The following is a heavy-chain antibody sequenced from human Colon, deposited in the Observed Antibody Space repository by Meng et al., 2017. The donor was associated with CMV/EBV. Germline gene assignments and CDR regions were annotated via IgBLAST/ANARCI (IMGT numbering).Heavy chain of an antibody. CDR1: GFTSSSFG. CDR3: ARDSNDYSDYAHWFDA. Sequence: GFTSSSFGMNRVRQAPGKGLEWVSSISTISGFMYYADSVRGRFTISRDNAKNSVYLQMNSLRAEDTAVYYCARDSNDYSDYAHWFDAWGQGTLVTVSS. V-gene: IGHV3-21*01. J-gene: IGHJ5*02. D-gene: IGHD4-11*01. CDR2: ISTISGFM.